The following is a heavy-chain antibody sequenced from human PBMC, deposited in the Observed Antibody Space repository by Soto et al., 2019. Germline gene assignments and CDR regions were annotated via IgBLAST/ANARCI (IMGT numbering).Heavy chain of an antibody. CDR2: ISSSSSYI. D-gene: IGHD3-3*01. J-gene: IGHJ6*02. CDR1: GFTFSSYS. V-gene: IGHV3-21*01. CDR3: AREMGVVDFWSGYLAPPGYYYGMDV. Sequence: GGSLRLSCAASGFTFSSYSMNWVRQAPGRGLEWVSSISSSSSYIYYADSVKGRFTISRDNAKNSLYLQMNSLRAEDTAVYYCAREMGVVDFWSGYLAPPGYYYGMDVWGQGTTVTVSS.